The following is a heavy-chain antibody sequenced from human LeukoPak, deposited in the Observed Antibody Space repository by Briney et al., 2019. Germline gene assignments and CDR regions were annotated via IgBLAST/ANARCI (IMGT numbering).Heavy chain of an antibody. Sequence: ASVKVSCKASGYTFTVYYIHWVRQAPGQGLEWLGWINPNAGDTKYAQKCQGRVTVTRDTSISTAYMELSRLRSDDTAVYYCVTSSAVGGAQRAFDYWGQGTLVTVSS. CDR2: INPNAGDT. J-gene: IGHJ4*02. D-gene: IGHD3-10*01. CDR3: VTSSAVGGAQRAFDY. V-gene: IGHV1-2*02. CDR1: GYTFTVYY.